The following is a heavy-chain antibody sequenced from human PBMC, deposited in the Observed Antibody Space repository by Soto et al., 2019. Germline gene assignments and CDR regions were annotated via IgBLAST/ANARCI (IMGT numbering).Heavy chain of an antibody. V-gene: IGHV3-30*18. CDR2: ISYDGSNK. D-gene: IGHD3-10*01. CDR3: AKGDYYGSGILSMDV. Sequence: GGSLRLSCAASGFTFSSYGVHWVRQAPGKGLEWVAVISYDGSNKYYADSVKGRFTISRDNSKNTLYLQMNSLRAEDTAVYYCAKGDYYGSGILSMDVWGQGTTVTVSS. CDR1: GFTFSSYG. J-gene: IGHJ6*02.